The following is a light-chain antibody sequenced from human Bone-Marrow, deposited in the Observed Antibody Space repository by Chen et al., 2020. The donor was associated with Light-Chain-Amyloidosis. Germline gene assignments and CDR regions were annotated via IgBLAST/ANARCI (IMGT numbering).Light chain of an antibody. Sequence: SYELTQPLSVSVSPGQTARITCSGDDLPTKYAYWYQQKPGQAPVLVIHRDTERPSGISERCSGSSSRTTGTLTISGVQAEDEADYHCQSADSSGTYEVIVGGGTKLTVL. J-gene: IGLJ2*01. CDR2: RDT. V-gene: IGLV3-25*03. CDR1: DLPTKY. CDR3: QSADSSGTYEVI.